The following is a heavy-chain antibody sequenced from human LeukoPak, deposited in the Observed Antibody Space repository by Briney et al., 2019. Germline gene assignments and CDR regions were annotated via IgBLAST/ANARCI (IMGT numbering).Heavy chain of an antibody. Sequence: PSETLSLTCTVSGGSISSSSYYWGWIRQPPGKGLEWIGYIYYSGSTYYNPSLQSRVTISVDTSKNQLSLKLSSVTAADTAVYYCAGSGWTLDYWGQGTLVTVSS. J-gene: IGHJ4*02. D-gene: IGHD6-19*01. CDR1: GGSISSSSYY. CDR3: AGSGWTLDY. CDR2: IYYSGST. V-gene: IGHV4-30-4*08.